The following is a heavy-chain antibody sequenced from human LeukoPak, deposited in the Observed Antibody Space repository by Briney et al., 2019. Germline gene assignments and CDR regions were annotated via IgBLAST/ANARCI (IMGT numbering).Heavy chain of an antibody. CDR3: ARDLVGIVVVPAAIGADGDYYYYGMDV. D-gene: IGHD2-2*03. CDR1: GYTFTIYN. J-gene: IGHJ6*02. CDR2: INPNSGGT. Sequence: ASVKVSCKGSGYTFTIYNMNWVRQAPGQGLEWVGGINPNSGGTNYAQKFQGRVTMTRDTSISTAYMELSRLRSEDTAVYYCARDLVGIVVVPAAIGADGDYYYYGMDVWGQGTTVTVSS. V-gene: IGHV1-2*02.